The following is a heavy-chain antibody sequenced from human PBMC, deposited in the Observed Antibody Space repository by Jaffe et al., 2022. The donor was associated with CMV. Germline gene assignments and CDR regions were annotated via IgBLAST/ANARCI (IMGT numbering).Heavy chain of an antibody. J-gene: IGHJ4*02. D-gene: IGHD3-10*01. CDR3: ARGYYYHGAYWAPGE. CDR2: IYYGDSP. Sequence: QVQLQESGPGLVKPSETLSLTCTVSNGSVSSGISYWTWIRQPPGKGLEWIGYIYYGDSPNYNPSLKSRVTISIDTSANQFSLKLRSVTASDTAMYYCARGYYYHGAYWAPGEWGQGTPVTVSS. V-gene: IGHV4-61*01. CDR1: NGSVSSGISY.